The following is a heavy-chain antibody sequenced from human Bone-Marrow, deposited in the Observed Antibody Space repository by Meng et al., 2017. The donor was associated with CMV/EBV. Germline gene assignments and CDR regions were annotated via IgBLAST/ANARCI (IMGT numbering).Heavy chain of an antibody. D-gene: IGHD4-23*01. CDR3: ARGESSYGGNGLDY. V-gene: IGHV3-21*01. Sequence: GESLKISCAASGFTFSSYSMNWVRQAPGKGLEWASSITSSSNYIYYADSVKGRFTISRDNAKNSLYLQMNSLRAEDTAVYYCARGESSYGGNGLDYWGQGTLVTVSS. J-gene: IGHJ4*02. CDR2: ITSSSNYI. CDR1: GFTFSSYS.